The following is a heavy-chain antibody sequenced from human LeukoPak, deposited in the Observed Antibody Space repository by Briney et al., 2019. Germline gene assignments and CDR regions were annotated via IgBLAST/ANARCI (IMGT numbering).Heavy chain of an antibody. Sequence: PGGSLRLSRAASGFTFSSYAMSWVRQAPGKGLEWVSAISGSGGSTYYADSVKGRFTISRDNSKNTLYLQMNGLRAEDTAVYYCAKDSLAYCGGDCYPTDAFDIWGQGTMVTVSS. J-gene: IGHJ3*02. D-gene: IGHD2-21*01. V-gene: IGHV3-23*01. CDR3: AKDSLAYCGGDCYPTDAFDI. CDR2: ISGSGGST. CDR1: GFTFSSYA.